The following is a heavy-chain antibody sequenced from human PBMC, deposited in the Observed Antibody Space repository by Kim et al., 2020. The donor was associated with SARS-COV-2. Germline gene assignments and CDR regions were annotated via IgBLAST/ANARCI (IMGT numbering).Heavy chain of an antibody. Sequence: NYNPSLRSRVTIAVDKSKNQFSLKRSSVTAAGTAVYYCARRDTVTTLDYWGQGTLVTVSS. J-gene: IGHJ4*02. CDR3: ARRDTVTTLDY. V-gene: IGHV4-4*02. D-gene: IGHD4-17*01.